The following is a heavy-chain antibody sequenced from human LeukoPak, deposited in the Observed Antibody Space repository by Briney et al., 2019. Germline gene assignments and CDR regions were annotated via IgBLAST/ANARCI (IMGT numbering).Heavy chain of an antibody. CDR1: GFTFSDYY. J-gene: IGHJ3*02. CDR2: ISSSGSTI. V-gene: IGHV3-11*01. CDR3: AREIRYFDWLLGTQDAFDI. Sequence: GGSLRLSCAASGFTFSDYYMSWIRQAPGKGLEWVSYISSSGSTIYYADSVKGRFTISRDNAKNSLYLQMNSLKAEDTAVYYCAREIRYFDWLLGTQDAFDIWGQGTMVTVSS. D-gene: IGHD3-9*01.